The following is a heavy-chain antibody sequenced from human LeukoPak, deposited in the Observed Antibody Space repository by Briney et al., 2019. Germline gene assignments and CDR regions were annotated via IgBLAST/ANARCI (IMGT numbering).Heavy chain of an antibody. Sequence: SVTVPCKASGGTFSNFAISWVRQAPGQGLQWMGGIIPIFGTASYAQKFQGRVTITTDESTSTAYMELRSLRSEDTAVYYCARAQGDYRNFNNKWFDPWGQGTLVTVSS. CDR2: IIPIFGTA. D-gene: IGHD4-11*01. CDR1: GGTFSNFA. V-gene: IGHV1-69*05. J-gene: IGHJ5*02. CDR3: ARAQGDYRNFNNKWFDP.